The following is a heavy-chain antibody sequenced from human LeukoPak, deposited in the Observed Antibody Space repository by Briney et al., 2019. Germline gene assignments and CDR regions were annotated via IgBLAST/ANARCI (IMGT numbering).Heavy chain of an antibody. Sequence: PGGSLSLSCAASGFSFSSSWMTWVRQAPGKGLEWVATIKQDGSEKFYVNSVKGRFTISRDNTKDSLYLQMNNLRADDTAVYYCASLWDDGYWGQGTLVTVSS. CDR3: ASLWDDGY. D-gene: IGHD1-1*01. CDR2: IKQDGSEK. J-gene: IGHJ4*02. V-gene: IGHV3-7*02. CDR1: GFSFSSSW.